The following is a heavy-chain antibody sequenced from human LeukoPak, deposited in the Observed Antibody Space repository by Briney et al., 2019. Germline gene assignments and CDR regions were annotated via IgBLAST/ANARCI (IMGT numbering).Heavy chain of an antibody. CDR1: GFTFSSYS. CDR3: ARDTATDYYYYMDV. CDR2: ISSSSSTI. Sequence: GGSLRLSCAASGFTFSSYSMNWVRQAPGKGLEWVSYISSSSSTIYYADPVKGRFTISRDNAKNSLYLQMNSLRAEDTAVYYCARDTATDYYYYMDVWGKGTTVTVSS. V-gene: IGHV3-48*04. D-gene: IGHD5-18*01. J-gene: IGHJ6*03.